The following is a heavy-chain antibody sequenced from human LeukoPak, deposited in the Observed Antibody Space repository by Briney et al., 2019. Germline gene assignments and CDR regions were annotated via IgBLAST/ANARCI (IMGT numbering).Heavy chain of an antibody. CDR1: GGTFSSYA. V-gene: IGHV1-69*05. Sequence: SVKVSCKAFGGTFSSYAISWVRQAPGQGLEWMGGIIPIFGTANYAQKFQGRVTITTDESTSTAYMELSSLRSEDTAVYYCARSTMVRGVIISFWFDPWGQGTLVTVSS. CDR3: ARSTMVRGVIISFWFDP. CDR2: IIPIFGTA. D-gene: IGHD3-10*01. J-gene: IGHJ5*02.